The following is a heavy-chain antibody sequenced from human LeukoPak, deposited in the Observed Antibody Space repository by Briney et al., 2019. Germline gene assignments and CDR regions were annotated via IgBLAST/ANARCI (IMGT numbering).Heavy chain of an antibody. J-gene: IGHJ4*02. Sequence: PGRSLRLSCAASGFTFSDYGIHWVRQAPGKWMEWVAFIWYDSSNKFYADSVKGRFTISRDNSKDTLCLQMGSLRAEDTAVYYCGRDPSRSRRAGVDYWGQGTLVTVSS. CDR2: IWYDSSNK. CDR3: GRDPSRSRRAGVDY. CDR1: GFTFSDYG. V-gene: IGHV3-33*01. D-gene: IGHD6-13*01.